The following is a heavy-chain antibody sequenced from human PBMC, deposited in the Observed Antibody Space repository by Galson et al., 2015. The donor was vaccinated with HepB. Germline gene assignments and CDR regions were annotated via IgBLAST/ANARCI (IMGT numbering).Heavy chain of an antibody. Sequence: SLRLSCAASGFTFSSYWMHWVRQAPGKGLVWVSRINSDGSSTSYADSVKGRFTISRDNAKNTLYLQMNSLRAEDTAVYYCAKGDGYIYGTSFDYWGQGTLVTVSS. CDR2: INSDGSST. V-gene: IGHV3-74*01. CDR3: AKGDGYIYGTSFDY. D-gene: IGHD5-18*01. J-gene: IGHJ4*02. CDR1: GFTFSSYW.